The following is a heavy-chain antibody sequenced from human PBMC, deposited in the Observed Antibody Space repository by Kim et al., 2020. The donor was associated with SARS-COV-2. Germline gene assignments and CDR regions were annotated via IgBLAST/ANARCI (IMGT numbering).Heavy chain of an antibody. CDR2: IYYSGST. J-gene: IGHJ4*02. CDR1: GGSISSYY. CDR3: ARLTPPYYYDSSGYQRFDY. V-gene: IGHV4-59*08. D-gene: IGHD3-22*01. Sequence: SETLSLTCTVSGGSISSYYWSWIRQPPGKGLEWIGYIYYSGSTNYNPSLKSRVTISIDTSKNQFSLKLSSVTAADTAVYYCARLTPPYYYDSSGYQRFDYWGQGTLVTVSS.